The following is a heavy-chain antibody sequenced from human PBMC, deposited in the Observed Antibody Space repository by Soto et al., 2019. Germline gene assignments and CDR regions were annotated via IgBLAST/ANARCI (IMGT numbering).Heavy chain of an antibody. CDR1: GASISSSY. CDR3: SRGYYDSRGQSNTFDV. CDR2: VHYSGGT. V-gene: IGHV4-59*01. J-gene: IGHJ3*01. Sequence: SETLSLTCTVSGASISSSYWSWIRQSPGKGLEWIGYVHYSGGTKDNPSLNGRVSLSIDTSKNQFSLKLSSVAAADTAVYYCSRGYYDSRGQSNTFDVWGQGTMVTVSS. D-gene: IGHD3-22*01.